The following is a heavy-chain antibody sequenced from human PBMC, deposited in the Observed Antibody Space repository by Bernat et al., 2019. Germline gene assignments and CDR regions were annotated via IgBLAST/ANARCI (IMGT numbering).Heavy chain of an antibody. J-gene: IGHJ5*02. CDR3: AKGQKQWLVGNWFDP. CDR2: ISGSGGST. D-gene: IGHD6-19*01. V-gene: IGHV3-23*01. CDR1: GFTFSSYA. Sequence: EVQLLESGGGLVQPGGSLRLSCAASGFTFSSYAMSWVRQAPGKGLEWVSAISGSGGSTYYADSMKGRFTISRDNSKNTLYLQMNSLRAEDTAVYYCAKGQKQWLVGNWFDPWGQGTLVTVSS.